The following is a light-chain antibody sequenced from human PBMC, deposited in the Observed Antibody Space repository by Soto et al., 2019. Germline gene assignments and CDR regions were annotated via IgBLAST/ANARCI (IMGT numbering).Light chain of an antibody. CDR1: SSNIGNNY. V-gene: IGLV1-51*01. Sequence: QSVLTQPPSVSAAPGQKVTISCSGSSSNIGNNYVSWYQHLPGTAPKLLIHDNNKRPSGIVDRFSGSKSGTSATLGITGLQTGDEAHYYCGTWDGSLSAVVFGGGTKLTVL. CDR3: GTWDGSLSAVV. CDR2: DNN. J-gene: IGLJ2*01.